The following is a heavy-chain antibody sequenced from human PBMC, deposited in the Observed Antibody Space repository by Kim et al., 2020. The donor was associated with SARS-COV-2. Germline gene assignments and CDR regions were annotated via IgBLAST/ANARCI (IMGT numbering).Heavy chain of an antibody. D-gene: IGHD3-22*01. J-gene: IGHJ6*01. Sequence: GGSLRLSCAASGFTFDDYGMHWVRQAPGKGLEWVSGSWWNSGRIAYADSVKGRFTISRDNAKNSLYLQMNSLRAEDTAVYYCAKHMKSCSSGYIHAYYY. CDR3: AKHMKSCSSGYIHAYYY. CDR2: SWWNSGRI. V-gene: IGHV3-9*01. CDR1: GFTFDDYG.